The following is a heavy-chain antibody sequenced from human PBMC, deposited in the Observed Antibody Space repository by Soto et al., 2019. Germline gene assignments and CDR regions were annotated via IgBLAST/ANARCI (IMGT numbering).Heavy chain of an antibody. Sequence: QVQLQESGPGLVKPSQTLSLTCTVSGGSISSVGYYWSWIRQHPGKGLEWIGYIYYSGSTYYNPSLRSRVTTSVDTSNNQFSLKLSSVTAADTAVYYCARDRGVVYSYGTGGFDYWGQGTLVTVSS. V-gene: IGHV4-31*03. J-gene: IGHJ4*02. D-gene: IGHD5-18*01. CDR2: IYYSGST. CDR1: GGSISSVGYY. CDR3: ARDRGVVYSYGTGGFDY.